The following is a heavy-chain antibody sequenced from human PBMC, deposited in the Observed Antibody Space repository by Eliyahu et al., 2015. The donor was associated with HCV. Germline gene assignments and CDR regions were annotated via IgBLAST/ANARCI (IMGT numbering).Heavy chain of an antibody. D-gene: IGHD3-16*01. Sequence: QVQLVQSGAEVKKPGASXXVXCKXSGSTFTGYYMHWVRQAPGQGLEWMGWINPNSGGTNYAQKFQGRVTMTRDTSISXAYMELSRLRSDDTAVYYCARNWGPYGDYVGYWGQGTLVTVSS. CDR2: INPNSGGT. V-gene: IGHV1-2*02. CDR1: GSTFTGYY. CDR3: ARNWGPYGDYVGY. J-gene: IGHJ4*02.